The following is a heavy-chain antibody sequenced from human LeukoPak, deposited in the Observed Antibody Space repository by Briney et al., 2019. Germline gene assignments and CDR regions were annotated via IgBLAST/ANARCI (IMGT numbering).Heavy chain of an antibody. CDR2: IDYGSGGS. J-gene: IGHJ4*02. Sequence: GGSLRLSCAASGFTFSSYAMGWVRQAPGKGLEWVSLIDYGSGGSHDADSVKGRFTISRDNSKNTLYLQMDSLRAEDTAIYYCAKAHSSGWTTRYFDCWGQGALVTVSS. V-gene: IGHV3-23*01. D-gene: IGHD6-19*01. CDR1: GFTFSSYA. CDR3: AKAHSSGWTTRYFDC.